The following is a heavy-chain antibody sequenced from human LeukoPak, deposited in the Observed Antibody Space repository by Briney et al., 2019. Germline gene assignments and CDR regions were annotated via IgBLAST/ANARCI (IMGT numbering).Heavy chain of an antibody. CDR1: GGSISSGSYY. CDR3: ARGIVGAKFDY. V-gene: IGHV4-61*02. CDR2: IYTSGST. Sequence: KPSETLSLTCTVSGGSISSGSYYWSWIRQPAGKGLEWIGRIYTSGSTNYNPSLKSRVTISVDTSKNQFSLKLSSVTAADTAVYYCARGIVGAKFDYWGQGTLVTVSS. D-gene: IGHD1-26*01. J-gene: IGHJ4*02.